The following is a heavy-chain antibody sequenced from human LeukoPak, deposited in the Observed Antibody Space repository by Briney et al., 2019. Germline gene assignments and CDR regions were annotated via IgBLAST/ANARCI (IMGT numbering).Heavy chain of an antibody. CDR2: ISSSGSTI. D-gene: IGHD6-19*01. CDR1: GFTFSDYY. J-gene: IGHJ6*03. CDR3: ARAVGSGWRYYYYYYMDV. Sequence: GGSLRLSCAASGFTFSDYYMSWIRQAPGKGLEWVSYISSSGSTIYYADSVKGRFTISRDNAKNSLYLQMNSLRAEGTAVYYCARAVGSGWRYYYYYYMDVWGKGTTVTVSS. V-gene: IGHV3-11*04.